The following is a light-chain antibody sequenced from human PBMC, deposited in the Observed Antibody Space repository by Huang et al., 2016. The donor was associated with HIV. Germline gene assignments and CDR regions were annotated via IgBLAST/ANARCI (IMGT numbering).Light chain of an antibody. Sequence: EIVLTQSPATLSLFPGERATLSCRASQSVSSYFAWYQQKPGQAPRLLIYDASNRATGIPARFSGSGSGTDFTLTISSLEPEEFAVYYCQQRSNWPGITFGPGTKVDIK. V-gene: IGKV3-11*01. CDR2: DAS. J-gene: IGKJ3*01. CDR1: QSVSSY. CDR3: QQRSNWPGIT.